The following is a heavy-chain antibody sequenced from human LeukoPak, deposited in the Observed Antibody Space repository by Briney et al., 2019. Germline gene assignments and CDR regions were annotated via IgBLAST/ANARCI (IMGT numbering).Heavy chain of an antibody. CDR1: GGSFSGYY. Sequence: SETLSLTCAVYGGSFSGYYWSWIREPPGEGLEWIWEINHSGSTNYNPSLKSRVTISVDTSKNQFSLKLSSVTAADTAVYYCARGRDEQSDSKYYFDYWGQGTLVTASS. D-gene: IGHD3-3*01. V-gene: IGHV4-34*01. CDR2: INHSGST. J-gene: IGHJ4*02. CDR3: ARGRDEQSDSKYYFDY.